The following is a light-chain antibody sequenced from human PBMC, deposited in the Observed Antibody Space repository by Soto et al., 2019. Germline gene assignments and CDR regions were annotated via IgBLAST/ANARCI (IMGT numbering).Light chain of an antibody. J-gene: IGLJ1*01. CDR1: SSNIGAGYD. V-gene: IGLV1-40*01. CDR3: QSYDSSLSGYV. CDR2: GNS. Sequence: SALTQPPSLSGAPGQRVTISCTGSSSNIGAGYDVHWYQQLPGTAPKLLIYGNSNRPSGVPDRFSGSKSGTSASLAITGLQAEDEADYYCQSYDSSLSGYVFGTGT.